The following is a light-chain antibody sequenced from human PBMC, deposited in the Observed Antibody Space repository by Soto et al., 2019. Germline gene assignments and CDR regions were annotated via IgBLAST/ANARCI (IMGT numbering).Light chain of an antibody. V-gene: IGLV4-69*01. J-gene: IGLJ3*02. CDR2: VNSDGSH. CDR1: SGHSTYA. CDR3: QSWGGGVHWV. Sequence: QLVLSQSPSASASLGASVKFTCSLTSGHSTYAVAWHQQPPQKGPRFLMIVNSDGSHTKGDGIPDRFSGSSSGADRYLTSSSLQSEDEGDYYCQSWGGGVHWVFGGGTKLTVL.